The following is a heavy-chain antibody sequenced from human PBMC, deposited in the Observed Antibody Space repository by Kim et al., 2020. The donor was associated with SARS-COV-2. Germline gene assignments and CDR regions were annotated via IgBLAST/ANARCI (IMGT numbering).Heavy chain of an antibody. CDR2: IYYSGST. Sequence: SETLSLTCTVSGGSISSYYWSWIQQPPGKGLEWIGYIYYSGSTNYNPSLKSRVTISVDTSKNQFSLKLSSVTAADTAVYYCASTDIVVVPAAIPYFDYWGQGTLVTVSS. CDR3: ASTDIVVVPAAIPYFDY. CDR1: GGSISSYY. J-gene: IGHJ4*02. V-gene: IGHV4-59*01. D-gene: IGHD2-2*01.